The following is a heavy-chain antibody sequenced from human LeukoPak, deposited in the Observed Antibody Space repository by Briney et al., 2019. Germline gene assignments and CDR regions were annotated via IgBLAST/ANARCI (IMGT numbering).Heavy chain of an antibody. CDR1: GGSISNSNYY. Sequence: SETLSLTCTVSGGSISNSNYYWGWIRQPPGKGLEWIGSVYYSGNTYYNPSLKSRVTISIDTSRNQFSLKLSSVTAADTAVYYCARSAGWSGWEPRSYYYYYYMDVWGKGTTVTVSS. CDR3: ARSAGWSGWEPRSYYYYYYMDV. D-gene: IGHD1-26*01. J-gene: IGHJ6*03. CDR2: VYYSGNT. V-gene: IGHV4-39*07.